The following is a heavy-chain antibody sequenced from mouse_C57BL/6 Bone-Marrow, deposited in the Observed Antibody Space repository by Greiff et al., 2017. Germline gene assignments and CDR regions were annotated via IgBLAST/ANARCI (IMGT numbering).Heavy chain of an antibody. J-gene: IGHJ4*01. CDR2: IDPENGDT. V-gene: IGHV14-4*01. D-gene: IGHD2-1*01. CDR3: TPIYYGNYPYAMDY. Sequence: VQLQQSGAELVRPGASVKLSCTASGFNIKDDYMHWVKQRPEQGLEWIGWIDPENGDTEYASKFQGKATITADTSSNTAYLQLSSLTSEDTAVYYCTPIYYGNYPYAMDYCGQGTSVTVSS. CDR1: GFNIKDDY.